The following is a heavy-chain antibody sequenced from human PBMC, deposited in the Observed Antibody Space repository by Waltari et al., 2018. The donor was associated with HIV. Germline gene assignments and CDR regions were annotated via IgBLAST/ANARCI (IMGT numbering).Heavy chain of an antibody. V-gene: IGHV3-23*01. D-gene: IGHD4-17*01. CDR3: AKGTLNPLTTDY. CDR2: ILGDGGST. Sequence: EVQLLESGGGLVQPGGSLRLSCAGSGFTFSSYAMTWVRQAPGKGLAWCSAILGDGGSTFYADSVKGRFTISRDNSKNTLYLQMNSLRAEDTAVYYCAKGTLNPLTTDYWGQGTLVTVSS. CDR1: GFTFSSYA. J-gene: IGHJ4*02.